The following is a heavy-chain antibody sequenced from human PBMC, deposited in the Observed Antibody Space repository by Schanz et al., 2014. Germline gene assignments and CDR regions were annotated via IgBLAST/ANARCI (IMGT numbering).Heavy chain of an antibody. D-gene: IGHD3-10*01. Sequence: EVRLVESGGGLVQPGGSLRLSCEASGFDFNSYSMNWVRQVPGKGLEWLSYIATSSSTRHYADSVKGRVTISRDNAKNSVSLQMRRLRVEDTAVYYCASGVHVSSLQKGLQFWGRGTLXTVSS. CDR1: GFDFNSYS. J-gene: IGHJ1*01. CDR3: ASGVHVSSLQKGLQF. V-gene: IGHV3-48*01. CDR2: IATSSSTR.